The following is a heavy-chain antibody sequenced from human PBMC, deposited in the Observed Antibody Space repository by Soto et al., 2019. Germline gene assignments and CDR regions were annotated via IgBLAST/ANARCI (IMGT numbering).Heavy chain of an antibody. Sequence: SETLSLTCTVSGGSVSSYYWSWIRQPPGKGLEWIGYISYIGSTNYNPSLKSRVTISADTSKNHFSLNLRSVTAADTAVYYCARSNTPDAFDIWGRGTMVTVSS. J-gene: IGHJ3*02. V-gene: IGHV4-59*02. CDR3: ARSNTPDAFDI. D-gene: IGHD1-26*01. CDR2: ISYIGST. CDR1: GGSVSSYY.